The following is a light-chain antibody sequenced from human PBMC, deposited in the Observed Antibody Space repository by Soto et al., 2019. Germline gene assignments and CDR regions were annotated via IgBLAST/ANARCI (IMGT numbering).Light chain of an antibody. V-gene: IGKV3-11*01. CDR1: QSVSSY. CDR3: QQRSNWPPT. CDR2: DAS. Sequence: EIVLTQSPATLSLSPGERATLSCRASQSVSSYVAWYQQKPGQAPRLLIYDASNRATGIQARFSGSGSGTDFTLNISSLEPEDFAVYYCQQRSNWPPTVGQGTRLEIK. J-gene: IGKJ5*01.